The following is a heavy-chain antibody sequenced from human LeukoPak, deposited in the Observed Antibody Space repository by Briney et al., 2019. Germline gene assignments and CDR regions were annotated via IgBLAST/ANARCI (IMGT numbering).Heavy chain of an antibody. CDR1: GYTFTGYY. J-gene: IGHJ4*02. CDR2: INPNSGGT. Sequence: ASVKVSCKASGYTFTGYYMHWVRQAPGQGLEWMGWINPNSGGTNYAQKFQGRVTMTRDTSISTAYMELSRLRSDDTAVYYCARDLRGVNYYGSGSYYNAGFDYWGQGTLVTVSS. D-gene: IGHD3-10*01. V-gene: IGHV1-2*02. CDR3: ARDLRGVNYYGSGSYYNAGFDY.